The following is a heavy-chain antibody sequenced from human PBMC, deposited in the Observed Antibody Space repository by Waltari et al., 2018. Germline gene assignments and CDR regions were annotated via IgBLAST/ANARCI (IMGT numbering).Heavy chain of an antibody. Sequence: QVQLVESGGGVVQPGRSLRLSCAVSGFTFSSYGMHWVRQAPGKGLEWVSAIWFDGSSKYYADSVKGRFTTSIDNSKNTLFLQMNSLRAEDTAMYYCAKDTGRYYYYMDVWGKGTTVTVSS. CDR2: IWFDGSSK. CDR1: GFTFSSYG. D-gene: IGHD4-17*01. CDR3: AKDTGRYYYYMDV. V-gene: IGHV3-30*18. J-gene: IGHJ6*03.